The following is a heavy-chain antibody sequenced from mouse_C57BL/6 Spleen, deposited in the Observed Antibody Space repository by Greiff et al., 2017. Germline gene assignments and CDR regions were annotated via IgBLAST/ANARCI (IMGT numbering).Heavy chain of an antibody. CDR3: ARSSLYYGSSYDAMDY. Sequence: EVQLQQSVAELVRPGASVKLSCTASGFNIKNTYMHWVKQRPEQGLEWIGRIDPANGNTKYAPKFQGKATITTDTSSNTAYLQLSSLTSEDTAIYYGARSSLYYGSSYDAMDYWGKGTSVTVSS. D-gene: IGHD1-1*01. J-gene: IGHJ4*01. V-gene: IGHV14-3*01. CDR1: GFNIKNTY. CDR2: IDPANGNT.